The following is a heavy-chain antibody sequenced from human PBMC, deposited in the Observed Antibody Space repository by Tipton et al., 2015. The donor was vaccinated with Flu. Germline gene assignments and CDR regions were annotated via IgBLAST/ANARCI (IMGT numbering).Heavy chain of an antibody. CDR2: IYSSGST. V-gene: IGHV4-61*02. D-gene: IGHD4/OR15-4a*01. J-gene: IGHJ6*02. Sequence: PGLVKPSDTLSLTCTVSGVSISSAGFYWTWIRQPAGKGLEWIGQIYSSGSTDFHPSLYSRVTMSLDTSKNQFSLNLTSVTAADTAVYFCARGYGAPHYNYRYYELGVWGRGTTVTVSS. CDR1: GVSISSAGFY. CDR3: ARGYGAPHYNYRYYELGV.